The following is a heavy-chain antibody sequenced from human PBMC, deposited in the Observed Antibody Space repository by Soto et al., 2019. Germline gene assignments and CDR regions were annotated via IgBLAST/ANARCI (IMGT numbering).Heavy chain of an antibody. D-gene: IGHD1-26*01. CDR2: IYSGGST. J-gene: IGHJ4*02. CDR1: GFIVSSNY. Sequence: EVQLVESGGGLVQPGGSLRLSCAASGFIVSSNYMTWVRQAPGKGLEWVSVIYSGGSTYYADSVKGRFTISRDNSKNTLYLQMNSLRADDTAMYYCVTRGSFDCWGQGTLVTVSS. V-gene: IGHV3-66*01. CDR3: VTRGSFDC.